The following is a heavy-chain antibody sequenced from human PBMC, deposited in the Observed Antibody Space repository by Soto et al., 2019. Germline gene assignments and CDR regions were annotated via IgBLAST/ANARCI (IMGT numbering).Heavy chain of an antibody. D-gene: IGHD6-19*01. V-gene: IGHV2-5*02. Sequence: QITLKESGPALVKPTQTLTLTCSVSGFSLSSSGVGVGWIRQPPGKALEWLALIYWDDDKRYSPSPKNRLTITKDTSKNQVVLTMTNMDPVDTATYYCAHRQAGGSGWYRDYIDYWGQGTLVTVSS. J-gene: IGHJ4*02. CDR3: AHRQAGGSGWYRDYIDY. CDR2: IYWDDDK. CDR1: GFSLSSSGVG.